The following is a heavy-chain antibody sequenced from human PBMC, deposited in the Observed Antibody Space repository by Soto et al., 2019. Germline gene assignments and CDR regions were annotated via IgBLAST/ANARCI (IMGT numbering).Heavy chain of an antibody. CDR2: IDPSDSQT. J-gene: IGHJ4*02. CDR3: ARQIYDSDTGPNFQYYFDS. V-gene: IGHV5-10-1*01. D-gene: IGHD3-22*01. Sequence: GESLKISCKGSGYSFAGNWITWVRQKPGKGLEWMGRIDPSDSQTYYSPSFRGHVTISVTKSITTVFLQWSSLRASDTAMYYCARQIYDSDTGPNFQYYFDSWGQGTPVTVSS. CDR1: GYSFAGNW.